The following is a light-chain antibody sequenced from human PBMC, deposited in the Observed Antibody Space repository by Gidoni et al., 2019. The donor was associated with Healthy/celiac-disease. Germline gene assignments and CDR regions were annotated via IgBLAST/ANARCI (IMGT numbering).Light chain of an antibody. CDR3: QQRSNWPPT. CDR2: DAS. J-gene: IGKJ3*01. CDR1: QSVSSY. Sequence: EIVFTPSPATLSLSPGARATLSCRASQSVSSYLAWYQQKPGQAPRLLIYDASNRATGIPARFSGSGSGKDFTLTISSLEAEDFAVYYWQQRSNWPPTFGPGTKVDIK. V-gene: IGKV3-11*01.